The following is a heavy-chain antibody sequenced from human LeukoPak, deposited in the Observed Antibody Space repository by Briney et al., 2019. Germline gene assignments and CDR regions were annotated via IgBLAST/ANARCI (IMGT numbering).Heavy chain of an antibody. CDR1: GGSFSGYY. CDR3: ARGGGVPASAIPRY. V-gene: IGHV4-34*01. Sequence: SETLSLTYAVYGGSFSGYYWSWIRQPPGKALEWIGEISHSGSTNYNPSLKSRLTISVDTSKNQFSLKLSAVTAADPPVYYCARGGGVPASAIPRYWGQGTLVTVSS. CDR2: ISHSGST. J-gene: IGHJ4*02. D-gene: IGHD2-2*01.